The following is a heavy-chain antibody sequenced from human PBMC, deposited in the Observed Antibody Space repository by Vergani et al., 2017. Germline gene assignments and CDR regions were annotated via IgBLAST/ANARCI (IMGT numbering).Heavy chain of an antibody. CDR1: GGSISSGGYY. J-gene: IGHJ4*02. CDR3: AGSDIVAGYDFDY. CDR2: IYYSGST. D-gene: IGHD3-9*01. Sequence: QVQLQESGPGLVKPSQTLSLTCTVSGGSISSGGYYWSWIRQHPGKGLEWIGYIYYSGSTYYNPSLKSRVTISVDTSKNQFSLKMSSVTAADTAVYYCAGSDIVAGYDFDYWGQGTLVTVSS. V-gene: IGHV4-31*03.